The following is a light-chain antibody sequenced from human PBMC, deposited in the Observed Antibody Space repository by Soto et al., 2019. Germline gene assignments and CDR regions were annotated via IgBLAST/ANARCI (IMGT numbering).Light chain of an antibody. CDR1: NSNIGNNY. J-gene: IGLJ3*02. CDR3: ATWDSSLIAGV. CDR2: DDN. V-gene: IGLV1-51*01. Sequence: QSVLTQPPSVSAAPGQKVTVSCSGSNSNIGNNYVSWYQHLPGTAPKLLIYDDNKRPSGIPDRFSGTKSGTSATLAISGLQTGYEADYYCATWDSSLIAGVFGGGTKVTVL.